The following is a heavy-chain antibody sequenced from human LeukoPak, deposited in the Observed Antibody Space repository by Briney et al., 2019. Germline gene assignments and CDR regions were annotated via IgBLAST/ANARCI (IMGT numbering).Heavy chain of an antibody. CDR2: IYSGGNT. Sequence: GGSLRLSCAASAFTVSSNYMSWVRQAPGKGLEWVSVIYSGGNTYYADSVRGRFTISRDNSKNTLYLQMNSLRAEDTAVYYCARDRALSSGREYYFDYWGQGTLVAVSS. CDR3: ARDRALSSGREYYFDY. V-gene: IGHV3-53*01. J-gene: IGHJ4*02. CDR1: AFTVSSNY. D-gene: IGHD3-22*01.